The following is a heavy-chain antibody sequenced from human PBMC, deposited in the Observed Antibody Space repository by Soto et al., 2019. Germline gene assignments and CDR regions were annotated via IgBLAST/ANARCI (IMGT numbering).Heavy chain of an antibody. CDR2: ISSSSSYI. CDR3: ARDDADYYYYMDV. CDR1: GFTFSSYS. V-gene: IGHV3-21*01. J-gene: IGHJ6*03. Sequence: GGSLRLSCAASGFTFSSYSMNWVRQAPGKGLEWVSSISSSSSYIYYADSVKGRFTISRDNAKNSLYLQMNSLRAEDTDVYNNARDDADYYYYMDVWGKGTTVTVSS.